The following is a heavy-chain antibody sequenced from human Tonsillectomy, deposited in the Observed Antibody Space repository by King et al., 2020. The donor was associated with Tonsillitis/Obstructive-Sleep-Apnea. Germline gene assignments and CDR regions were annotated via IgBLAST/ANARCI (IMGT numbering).Heavy chain of an antibody. V-gene: IGHV4-34*01. J-gene: IGHJ5*02. Sequence: VQLQQWGAGLLKPSETLSLTCAVYGGSFSGYYWSWIRQPPGKGLEWIGEIKSSVSTNYNPALRRPVTISIDTSKNQFSLKLSSVTAPDTAVYYCARGSDCTGGVCYTSSWFDPWGQGTLVTVSS. CDR1: GGSFSGYY. CDR2: IKSSVST. D-gene: IGHD2-8*02. CDR3: ARGSDCTGGVCYTSSWFDP.